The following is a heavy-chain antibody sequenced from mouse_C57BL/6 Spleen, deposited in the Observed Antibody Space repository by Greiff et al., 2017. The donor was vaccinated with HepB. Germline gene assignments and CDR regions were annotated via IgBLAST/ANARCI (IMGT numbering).Heavy chain of an antibody. CDR2: IDPSDSET. D-gene: IGHD1-1*01. CDR1: GYTFTSYW. Sequence: QVHVKQPGAELVRPGSSVKLSCKASGYTFTSYWMHWVKQRPIQGLEWIGNIDPSDSETHYNQKFKDKATLTVDKSSSTAYMQLSSLTSEDSAVYYCARRGGSSYGFAYWGQGTLVTVSA. J-gene: IGHJ3*01. V-gene: IGHV1-52*01. CDR3: ARRGGSSYGFAY.